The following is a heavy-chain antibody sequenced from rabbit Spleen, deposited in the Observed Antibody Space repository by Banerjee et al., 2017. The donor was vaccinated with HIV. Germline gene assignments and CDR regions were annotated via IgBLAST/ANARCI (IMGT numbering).Heavy chain of an antibody. CDR1: GFSFSDSYY. D-gene: IGHD4-1*01. CDR2: IYGGSGGST. CDR3: ARDLAGVIGWNFNL. V-gene: IGHV1S40*01. J-gene: IGHJ4*01. Sequence: QSLEESGGGLVQLEGSLTLTCTASGFSFSDSYYLCWVRQAPGKGLECIACIYGGSGGSTWYASWAKGRFTISKTSSTTVTLQLTSLTAADRATYFCARDLAGVIGWNFNLWGQGTLVTVS.